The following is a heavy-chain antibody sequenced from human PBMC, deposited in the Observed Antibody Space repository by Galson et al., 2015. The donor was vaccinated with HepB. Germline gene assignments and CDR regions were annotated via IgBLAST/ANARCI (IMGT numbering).Heavy chain of an antibody. Sequence: SLRLSCAASGFTFSSYSMNWVRQAPGKGLEWVSSISSSSSYIYYADSVKGRFTISRDNAKNSLYLQMNSLRAEDTAVYYCARDGSITGTTSEGTIDYWGQGTLVTVPS. V-gene: IGHV3-21*01. CDR2: ISSSSSYI. CDR1: GFTFSSYS. CDR3: ARDGSITGTTSEGTIDY. J-gene: IGHJ4*02. D-gene: IGHD1-7*01.